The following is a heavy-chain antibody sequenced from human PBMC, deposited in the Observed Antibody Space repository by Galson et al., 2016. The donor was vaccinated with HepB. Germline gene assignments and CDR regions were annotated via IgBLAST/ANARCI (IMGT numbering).Heavy chain of an antibody. D-gene: IGHD5-24*01. CDR3: ARNGGYNFNYFYYVDV. Sequence: QSGAEVKKPGESLKISCKGSGYNFKSHWIGWVRQMPGKGLEWMGIIYPTDSDTRYSPSFQGQVTMSVDKSTSTVYLQWSSLKAPDTATYYCARNGGYNFNYFYYVDVWGEGATVTVSS. CDR1: GYNFKSHW. J-gene: IGHJ6*03. V-gene: IGHV5-51*03. CDR2: IYPTDSDT.